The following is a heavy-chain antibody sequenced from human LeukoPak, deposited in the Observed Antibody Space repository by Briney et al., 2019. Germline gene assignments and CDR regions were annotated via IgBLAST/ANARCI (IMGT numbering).Heavy chain of an antibody. Sequence: ASVKVSCKASGYTFTVYYMHWVRQAPGQGLEWMGWINPNSGGTNYAQKFQGRVTMTRDTSISTAYMELSRLGSDDTAVYYCARDRCSGGSCYNDYWGQGTLVTVSS. CDR3: ARDRCSGGSCYNDY. J-gene: IGHJ4*02. V-gene: IGHV1-2*02. D-gene: IGHD2-15*01. CDR1: GYTFTVYY. CDR2: INPNSGGT.